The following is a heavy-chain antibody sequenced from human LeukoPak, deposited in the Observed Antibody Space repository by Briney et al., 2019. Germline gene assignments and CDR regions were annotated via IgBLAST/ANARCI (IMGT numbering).Heavy chain of an antibody. J-gene: IGHJ5*02. CDR3: ARDQSRYCSGATCYVA. CDR1: GFTVSNDY. V-gene: IGHV3-66*01. D-gene: IGHD2-2*01. CDR2: IYSGGST. Sequence: GGSLRLSCAASGFTVSNDYMSWVRQAPGKGLEWVSVIYSGGSTYYADSVKGRFTISRDNSKNTLYLQMNSLRAEDTAVYYCARDQSRYCSGATCYVAWGQGTLVTVSS.